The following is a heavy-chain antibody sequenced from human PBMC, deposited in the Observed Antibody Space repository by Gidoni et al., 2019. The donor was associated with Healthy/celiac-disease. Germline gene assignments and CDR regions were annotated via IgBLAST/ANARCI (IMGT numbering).Heavy chain of an antibody. CDR1: EFTFSNYA. J-gene: IGHJ3*02. CDR3: AKDISSTWHNVFDI. D-gene: IGHD2-2*01. CDR2: MTSSGDST. V-gene: IGHV3-23*01. Sequence: EVQLLESGGTLVQPGGSLRLSCAASEFTFSNYAMTWVRQAPGKGLEWVSTMTSSGDSTFYVDSVRGRFTISRDNSKNTLYMQMNSLRAEDTAVYHCAKDISSTWHNVFDIWGQGTMVTVSS.